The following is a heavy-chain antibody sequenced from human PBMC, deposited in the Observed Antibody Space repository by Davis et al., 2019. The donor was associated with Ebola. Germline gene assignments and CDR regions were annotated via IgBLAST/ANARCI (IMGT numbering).Heavy chain of an antibody. Sequence: ASVQVSCQASFYTFTTYDINWVRQLTGHALSWLGWMNPDSGNTGYAQKFQGRVTMTRDTSITTAYMELSSLSSDDTAVYYWTRAIARRRSGSWFDPWGQGTPVTVSS. D-gene: IGHD2-15*01. CDR3: TRAIARRRSGSWFDP. CDR2: MNPDSGNT. J-gene: IGHJ5*02. V-gene: IGHV1-8*01. CDR1: FYTFTTYD.